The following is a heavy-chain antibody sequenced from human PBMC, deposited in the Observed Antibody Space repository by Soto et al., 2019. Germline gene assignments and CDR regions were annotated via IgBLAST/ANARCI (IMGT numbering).Heavy chain of an antibody. CDR3: AKDTGYSGRGGVDY. CDR1: GFTFDDYA. Sequence: VQLVESGGGLIQPGRSLRLSCAASGFTFDDYAIHWVRQPPGKGLAGVSGISWNSGNIGYADSVKGRFTISRDNAKNSLYLQMNSLRVEDTALYYCAKDTGYSGRGGVDYWGQGTLVTVSS. J-gene: IGHJ4*02. D-gene: IGHD5-12*01. CDR2: ISWNSGNI. V-gene: IGHV3-9*01.